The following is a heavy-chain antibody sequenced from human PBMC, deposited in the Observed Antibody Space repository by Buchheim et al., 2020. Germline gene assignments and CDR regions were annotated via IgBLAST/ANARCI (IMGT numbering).Heavy chain of an antibody. CDR1: GFTFSSYG. CDR3: AKDGNWNDVGGMDV. Sequence: QVQLVESGGGVVQPGRSLRLSCAASGFTFSSYGMHWVRQAPGKGLEWVAVISYDGSNKYYADSVKGRFTISRDNSKNTLYLQMNSLRAEDTAVYYCAKDGNWNDVGGMDVWGQGTT. D-gene: IGHD1-1*01. V-gene: IGHV3-30*18. J-gene: IGHJ6*02. CDR2: ISYDGSNK.